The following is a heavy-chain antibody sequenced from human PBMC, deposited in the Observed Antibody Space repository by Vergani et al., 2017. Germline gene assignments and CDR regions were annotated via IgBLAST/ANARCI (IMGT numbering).Heavy chain of an antibody. CDR1: GYTFTSYV. J-gene: IGHJ6*02. CDR3: ASSELEWELLYYYYGMDV. D-gene: IGHD1-26*01. V-gene: IGHV7-4-1*02. Sequence: VQLVQSGAEVKKPGDTVKISCKVSGYTFTSYVMNWVRQAPGQGLEWMGWINTNTGNPTYAQGFTGRCVFTLDTSVSTAYLQSSSLKAEDTAVYYCASSELEWELLYYYYGMDVWGQGTTVTVSS. CDR2: INTNTGNP.